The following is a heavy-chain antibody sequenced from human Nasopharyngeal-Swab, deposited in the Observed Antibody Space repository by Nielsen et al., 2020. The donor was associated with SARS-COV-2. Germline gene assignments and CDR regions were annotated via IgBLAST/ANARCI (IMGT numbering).Heavy chain of an antibody. CDR1: GFTFGDYA. D-gene: IGHD1-26*01. Sequence: GESLKISCRTSGFTFGDYAMSWFRQAPGKGLEWVGFIRSKTDGGAPEYAASVKGRFTISRDGAESIAYLQMNSLETEDTGVYYCARSVGSFYGQGAFDIWGHGTMVTVSS. J-gene: IGHJ3*02. CDR2: IRSKTDGGAP. CDR3: ARSVGSFYGQGAFDI. V-gene: IGHV3-49*01.